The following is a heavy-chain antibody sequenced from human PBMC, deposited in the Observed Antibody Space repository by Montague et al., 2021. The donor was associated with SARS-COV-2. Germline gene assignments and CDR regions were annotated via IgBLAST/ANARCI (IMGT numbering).Heavy chain of an antibody. D-gene: IGHD3/OR15-3a*01. CDR2: IYWDDDK. J-gene: IGHJ4*02. V-gene: IGHV2-5*02. CDR1: GFSLSTSGVG. CDR3: AHSRVGICGPYWDY. Sequence: PALVKPTQTLTLTCTFSGFSLSTSGVGVGWIRQPPGKALEWLALIYWDDDKRYSPSLKSRLTITKDTSKNQVVLTMTNMDPVDTATYYCAHSRVGICGPYWDYWGQGTRVTVSS.